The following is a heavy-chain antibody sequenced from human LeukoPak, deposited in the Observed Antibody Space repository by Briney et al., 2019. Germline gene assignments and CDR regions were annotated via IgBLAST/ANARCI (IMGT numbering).Heavy chain of an antibody. V-gene: IGHV3-49*04. J-gene: IGHJ4*02. D-gene: IGHD3-22*01. CDR3: TRVSELTKYYYDSSGYYQNFDY. Sequence: GGSLRLSCTASGFTFGEYAMSWVRQAPGKGLEWVGFIRSKAYGGTTEYAASVKGTFTITRDDSKSIAYLQMNSLQTEDTAVYYCTRVSELTKYYYDSSGYYQNFDYWGQGTLVTVSS. CDR1: GFTFGEYA. CDR2: IRSKAYGGTT.